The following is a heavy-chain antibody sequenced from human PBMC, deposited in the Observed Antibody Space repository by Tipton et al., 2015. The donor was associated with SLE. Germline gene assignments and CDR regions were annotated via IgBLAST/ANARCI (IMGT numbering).Heavy chain of an antibody. V-gene: IGHV4-59*12. D-gene: IGHD2-8*02. CDR1: GGSISSNY. CDR2: IYYSGST. CDR3: ARRGSLGFCSGGICFDWYFDL. Sequence: TLSLTCTVSGGSISSNYWSWIRQPPGKGLEWIGYIYYSGSTNYNPFLKSRVTISVDTSKNQFSLKLSSVTAADTAVYYCARRGSLGFCSGGICFDWYFDLWGRGTLVTVSS. J-gene: IGHJ2*01.